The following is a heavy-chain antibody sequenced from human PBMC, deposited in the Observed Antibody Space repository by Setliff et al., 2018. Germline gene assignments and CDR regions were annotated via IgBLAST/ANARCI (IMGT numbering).Heavy chain of an antibody. V-gene: IGHV3-53*04. D-gene: IGHD3-3*01. CDR2: IYSGGGT. J-gene: IGHJ4*02. Sequence: GESLKISCVASGFSVGSTYMTWVRQAPGKGLEWVSVIYSGGGTDYLDSLRGRFTISRSNSRNTVYLQMNGLRVEDTAVYFCARAGTVGERIAGWDSWGPGTLVTVSS. CDR1: GFSVGSTY. CDR3: ARAGTVGERIAGWDS.